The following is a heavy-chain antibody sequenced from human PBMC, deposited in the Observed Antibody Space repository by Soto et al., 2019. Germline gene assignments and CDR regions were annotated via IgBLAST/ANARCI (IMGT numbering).Heavy chain of an antibody. CDR1: GGSISSYY. J-gene: IGHJ6*02. CDR3: ARDYYGSGSYYYYYGMDV. D-gene: IGHD3-10*01. Sequence: QVQLQESGPGLVKPSETLSLTCTVSGGSISSYYWSWIRQPPGKGLEWIGYIYYSGSTNYNPSLKSRVTISVDTSKNQCSLKLSSVTAANTAVYYCARDYYGSGSYYYYYGMDVWGQGTTVTVSS. V-gene: IGHV4-59*01. CDR2: IYYSGST.